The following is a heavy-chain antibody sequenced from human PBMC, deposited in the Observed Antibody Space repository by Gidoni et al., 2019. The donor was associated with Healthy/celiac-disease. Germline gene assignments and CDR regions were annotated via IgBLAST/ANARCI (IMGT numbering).Heavy chain of an antibody. J-gene: IGHJ3*02. CDR1: GYTFTSYG. D-gene: IGHD3-16*02. CDR3: AGERYYVWGSNPHSDAFDI. Sequence: QVQLAQSGVEVKKPGASVKVSCRASGYTFTSYGISWVRQSPGQGLEWMGWISAYNGNTNCAQKLQGRVSMTTDSSTSTAYMELRSLRSDDTAVYYCAGERYYVWGSNPHSDAFDIWGQGTMVTVSS. CDR2: ISAYNGNT. V-gene: IGHV1-18*04.